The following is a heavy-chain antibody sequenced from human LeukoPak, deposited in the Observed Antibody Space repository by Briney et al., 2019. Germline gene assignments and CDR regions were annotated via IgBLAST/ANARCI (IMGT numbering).Heavy chain of an antibody. CDR3: ARLNYGGFY. V-gene: IGHV3-30*04. CDR2: ISYDGSNK. D-gene: IGHD4-23*01. CDR1: GFTFRNYV. J-gene: IGHJ4*02. Sequence: GGSLRLSCAASGFTFRNYVIHWVRQAPGKGLEWVAVISYDGSNKYYADSVKGRFTISRDNSKNTLYLQMNSLRAEDTAVYYCARLNYGGFYWGQGTLVTVSS.